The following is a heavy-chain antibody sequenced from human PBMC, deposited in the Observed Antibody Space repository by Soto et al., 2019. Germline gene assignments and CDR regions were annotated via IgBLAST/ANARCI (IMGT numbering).Heavy chain of an antibody. J-gene: IGHJ4*02. CDR3: ARLVNFRLCVGGGTRCFDY. V-gene: IGHV4-31*03. D-gene: IGHD2-21*01. CDR1: GSAVSSAGFY. CDR2: IYYTGRT. Sequence: TLSLTCTVSGSAVSSAGFYWGWIRQHPGKGLEWIGYIYYTGRTYYNPSLKSRVTISIDTSKNQFSLNLSSVTAADTAVYYCARLVNFRLCVGGGTRCFDYWGQGNMVT.